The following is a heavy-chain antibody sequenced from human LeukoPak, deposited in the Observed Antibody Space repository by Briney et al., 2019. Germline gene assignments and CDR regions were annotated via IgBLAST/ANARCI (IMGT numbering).Heavy chain of an antibody. CDR2: IGTGGDT. D-gene: IGHD1/OR15-1a*01. J-gene: IGHJ4*02. V-gene: IGHV3-13*01. CDR3: VRQGTPHGNFDY. CDR1: GFTFSRYD. Sequence: GVSLRLSCAASGFTFSRYDMHWVRQATGKGLEWVSAIGTGGDTYYPASVKGRFTISRENAKISLYLQMNSLRVEDTAVYYCVRQGTPHGNFDYWGQGTLVTVSS.